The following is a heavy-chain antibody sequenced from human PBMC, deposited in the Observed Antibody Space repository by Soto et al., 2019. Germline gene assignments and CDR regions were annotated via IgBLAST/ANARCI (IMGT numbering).Heavy chain of an antibody. J-gene: IGHJ4*02. Sequence: GGSLRLSCAASGFTFSSYAMSWVRQAPGKWLEWVSAISGSGGSTYYADSVKGRFTISRDNSKNTLYLQMNSLRAEDTAVYYCATMRVGIAEPDYWGQVAMVTVSS. D-gene: IGHD3-3*01. CDR3: ATMRVGIAEPDY. CDR2: ISGSGGST. CDR1: GFTFSSYA. V-gene: IGHV3-23*01.